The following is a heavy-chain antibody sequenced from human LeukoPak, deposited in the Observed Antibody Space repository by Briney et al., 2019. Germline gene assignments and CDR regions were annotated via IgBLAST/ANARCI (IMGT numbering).Heavy chain of an antibody. D-gene: IGHD3-22*01. CDR2: ISCSGSST. CDR3: AKCVYDNSGYCHY. CDR1: GFTYSSYA. Sequence: GGSLRLSCAASGFTYSSYAMVWARQAPGKGLEWVAAISCSGSSTYYADSVKGRFTISRDNSKNTLYLQMNSLRAEDTAVYYCAKCVYDNSGYCHYWGQGTMVTVSS. J-gene: IGHJ4*02. V-gene: IGHV3-23*01.